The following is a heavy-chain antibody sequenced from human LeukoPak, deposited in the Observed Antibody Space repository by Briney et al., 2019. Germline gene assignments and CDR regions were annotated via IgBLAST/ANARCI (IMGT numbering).Heavy chain of an antibody. CDR2: IYYTGHT. D-gene: IGHD2-2*01. Sequence: SETLSLTCTVSGGSISGDYWSWIRQPPGKGLEWIGYIYYTGHTHYTHSLKSRVTMSMDTSKNQFSLKLSSVTAADTAVYYCASGTPYCSSTSCLKAFDYWGRGTLVTVSS. V-gene: IGHV4-59*12. CDR1: GGSISGDY. J-gene: IGHJ4*02. CDR3: ASGTPYCSSTSCLKAFDY.